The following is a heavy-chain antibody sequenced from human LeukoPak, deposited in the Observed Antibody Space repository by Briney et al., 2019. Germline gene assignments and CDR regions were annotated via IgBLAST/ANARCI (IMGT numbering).Heavy chain of an antibody. Sequence: GGSLRLSCAASGFTFTNSGMHWVRQAPGKGLEWVTFIQYDGSNKYYADSVKGRFTISRDNSKNTLYLQMNSLRAEDTAVYYCAKDHRAYCGGDCVDFDYWGREPWSPSPQ. J-gene: IGHJ4*02. CDR2: IQYDGSNK. D-gene: IGHD2-21*02. CDR3: AKDHRAYCGGDCVDFDY. V-gene: IGHV3-30*02. CDR1: GFTFTNSG.